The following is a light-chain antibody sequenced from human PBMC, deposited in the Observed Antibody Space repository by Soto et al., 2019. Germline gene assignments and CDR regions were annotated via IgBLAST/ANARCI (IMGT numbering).Light chain of an antibody. CDR2: SAS. CDR1: QSVRSN. J-gene: IGKJ1*01. Sequence: EIVMTQSPVTLSVSPGERATLSCRATQSVRSNLAWYQQKPGQAPRLLIYSASTRATGIPARFSGSGSGTEFTLTISGLQSEDFAVYYCQQYNNWLRTFGQGTKVDI. V-gene: IGKV3-15*01. CDR3: QQYNNWLRT.